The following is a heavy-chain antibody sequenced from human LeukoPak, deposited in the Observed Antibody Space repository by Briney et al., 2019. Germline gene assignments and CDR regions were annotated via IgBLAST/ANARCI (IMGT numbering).Heavy chain of an antibody. D-gene: IGHD2-8*01. Sequence: GGSLRLSCAASGFTFSSYAMSWVRQAPGKGLEWVSAIRDSGSSTHYADSVRGRFTISRDNSKNTLYVQMNSLRDEDTAVYYCAKDQRCESPHYLDSWGQGTLVTVSS. V-gene: IGHV3-23*01. J-gene: IGHJ4*02. CDR3: AKDQRCESPHYLDS. CDR2: IRDSGSST. CDR1: GFTFSSYA.